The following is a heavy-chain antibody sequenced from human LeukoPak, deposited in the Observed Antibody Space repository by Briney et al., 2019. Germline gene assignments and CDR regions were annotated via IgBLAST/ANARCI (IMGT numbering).Heavy chain of an antibody. Sequence: GGSLRLSCAASGFTFSSYEMNWVRQAPGKGLEWVSYISSSGSTIYYADSVKGRFTISRDNAKNSLYLQMNSLRAEDTAVYYCARVLEAASFDYWGQGTPVTVSS. CDR1: GFTFSSYE. CDR2: ISSSGSTI. CDR3: ARVLEAASFDY. J-gene: IGHJ4*02. V-gene: IGHV3-48*03. D-gene: IGHD6-13*01.